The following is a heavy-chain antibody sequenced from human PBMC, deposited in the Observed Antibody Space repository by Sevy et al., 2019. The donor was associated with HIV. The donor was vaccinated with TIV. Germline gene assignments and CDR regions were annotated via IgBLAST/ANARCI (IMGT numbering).Heavy chain of an antibody. J-gene: IGHJ4*02. CDR3: ARAVLEISTWGLDY. D-gene: IGHD1-1*01. CDR2: ISSTSAYI. V-gene: IGHV3-21*01. Sequence: GGSLRLSCAASGFTFSSYRMTWVRQAPGKGLEWVSCISSTSAYINYADSVKGRFTISRDNAKNLLYLQMDSLRAEDTAVYYCARAVLEISTWGLDYWGQGTLVTASS. CDR1: GFTFSSYR.